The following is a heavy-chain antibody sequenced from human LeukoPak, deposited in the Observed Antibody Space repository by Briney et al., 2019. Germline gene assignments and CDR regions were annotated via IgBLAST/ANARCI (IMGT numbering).Heavy chain of an antibody. CDR1: GGSTSSSSYY. Sequence: SETLSLTCTVSGGSTSSSSYYWGWIRQPPGKGLEWIGYIYYSGSTYYNPSLKSRVTISVDSSKNQFSLRLSSVTAADTAVYYCARESLTWLQSRTSWFDPWGQGTLVTVSS. D-gene: IGHD5-24*01. J-gene: IGHJ5*02. CDR3: ARESLTWLQSRTSWFDP. CDR2: IYYSGST. V-gene: IGHV4-39*07.